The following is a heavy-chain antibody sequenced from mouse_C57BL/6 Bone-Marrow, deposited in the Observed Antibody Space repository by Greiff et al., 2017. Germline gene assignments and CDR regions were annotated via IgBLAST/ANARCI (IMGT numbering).Heavy chain of an antibody. V-gene: IGHV1-55*01. CDR2: IYPGSGST. Sequence: VQLQQPGAELVKPGASVKISCKASGYTFTSYWITWVKQRPGQGLEWIGDIYPGSGSTNYNEKFKSKATLTVDTSSSTAYMQLSSLTSEDSAVYYCARSRDYDGAMDYWGQGTSVTVSS. CDR1: GYTFTSYW. CDR3: ARSRDYDGAMDY. D-gene: IGHD2-4*01. J-gene: IGHJ4*01.